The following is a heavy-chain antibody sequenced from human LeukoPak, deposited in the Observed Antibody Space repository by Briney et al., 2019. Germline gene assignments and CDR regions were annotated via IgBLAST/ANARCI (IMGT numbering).Heavy chain of an antibody. CDR3: AQSGGYGIIDY. D-gene: IGHD1-26*01. CDR2: LYYIEST. CDR1: GASLSGTAYY. Sequence: SETLSLTCTVSGASLSGTAYYWGRVRQPPREGLERHGNLYYIESTYYNASLQSRLTISQDTSKNQFSLRLSSVTAADTAIYFCAQSGGYGIIDYWGQGTLVTVSS. J-gene: IGHJ4*02. V-gene: IGHV4-39*01.